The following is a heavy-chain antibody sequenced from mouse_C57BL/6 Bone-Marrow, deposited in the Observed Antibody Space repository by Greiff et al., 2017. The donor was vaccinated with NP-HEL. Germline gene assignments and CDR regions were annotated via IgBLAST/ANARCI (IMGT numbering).Heavy chain of an antibody. J-gene: IGHJ1*03. D-gene: IGHD1-1*01. CDR2: IDPSDSYT. CDR3: AREYYGSSFYWYFDV. CDR1: GYTFTSYW. V-gene: IGHV1-50*01. Sequence: QVQLQQPGAELVKPGASVKLSCKASGYTFTSYWMQWVKQRPGQGLEWIGEIDPSDSYTNYNQKFKGKATLTVDTSSSTAYMQLSSLTSEDSAVYYCAREYYGSSFYWYFDVWGTGTTVTVSS.